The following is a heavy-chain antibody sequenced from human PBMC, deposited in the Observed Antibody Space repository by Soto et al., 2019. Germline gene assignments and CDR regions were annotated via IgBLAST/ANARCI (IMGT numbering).Heavy chain of an antibody. CDR1: GGTFSTYA. J-gene: IGHJ6*02. D-gene: IGHD6-6*01. Sequence: QVQLVQSGAEVQKPGSSVKVSCMATGGTFSTYAISWVRQAPGQGLEWMGAIIPIFGAPNYARKFQGRVTMIADESSTTTYMELRSLRSEDTAVYYCARDGSRSSTYYYYGMDVWGQGTTVTVS. CDR2: IIPIFGAP. CDR3: ARDGSRSSTYYYYGMDV. V-gene: IGHV1-69*01.